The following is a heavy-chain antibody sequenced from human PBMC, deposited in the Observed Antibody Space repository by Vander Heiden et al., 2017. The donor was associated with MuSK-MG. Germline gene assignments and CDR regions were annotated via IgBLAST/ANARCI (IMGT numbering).Heavy chain of an antibody. J-gene: IGHJ4*02. Sequence: QITLKESGPTLVKPTQTLTLTCTFSGFSLSTSGVGVGWIRQPPGKALEWLALIYWDDDKRYSPSLKSRLTITKDTSKNQVVLTMTNMDPVDTATYYCAHSYSSGSSLGGGLEMGPDYWGQGTLVTVSS. V-gene: IGHV2-5*02. CDR2: IYWDDDK. CDR1: GFSLSTSGVG. CDR3: AHSYSSGSSLGGGLEMGPDY. D-gene: IGHD3-10*01.